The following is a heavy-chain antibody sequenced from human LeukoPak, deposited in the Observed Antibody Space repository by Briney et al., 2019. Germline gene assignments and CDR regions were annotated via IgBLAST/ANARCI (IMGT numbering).Heavy chain of an antibody. Sequence: SGGSLRLSCAASGFTFSSYEMNWVRKAPGKGLEWVSYISSSGSTRYYADSVKGRFTISRDNAKNSLYLQMNSLRAEDTAVYYCAELGITMIGGVWGKGTTVTISS. CDR1: GFTFSSYE. V-gene: IGHV3-48*03. CDR2: ISSSGSTR. D-gene: IGHD3-10*02. J-gene: IGHJ6*04. CDR3: AELGITMIGGV.